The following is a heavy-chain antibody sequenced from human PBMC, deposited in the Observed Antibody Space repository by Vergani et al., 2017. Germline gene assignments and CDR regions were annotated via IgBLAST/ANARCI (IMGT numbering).Heavy chain of an antibody. D-gene: IGHD4-17*01. J-gene: IGHJ4*02. CDR3: ARERPGTVTTDY. CDR1: GFTVSSNY. Sequence: EAQLVESGGGLVQPGGSLRLSCAASGFTVSSNYMSWVRQAPGKGLEWVSVIYSGGSTYYADSVKGRFTISRDNSKNTLYLQMNSLRAEDTAVYYCARERPGTVTTDYWGQGTLVTVSS. V-gene: IGHV3-66*02. CDR2: IYSGGST.